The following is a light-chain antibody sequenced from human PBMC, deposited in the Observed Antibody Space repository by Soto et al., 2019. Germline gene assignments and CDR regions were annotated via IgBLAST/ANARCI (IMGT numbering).Light chain of an antibody. V-gene: IGKV1-39*01. CDR2: AAS. Sequence: IQMTQSPSSLSASVGDRVTITCRASQNIHSYLNWYQQKPGRAPKLLMYAASSLQSGVPTRFSGSESVTEFTLTISNLQPEDFATYYCQQSYNTPWTFGQGTKVEVQ. CDR3: QQSYNTPWT. CDR1: QNIHSY. J-gene: IGKJ1*01.